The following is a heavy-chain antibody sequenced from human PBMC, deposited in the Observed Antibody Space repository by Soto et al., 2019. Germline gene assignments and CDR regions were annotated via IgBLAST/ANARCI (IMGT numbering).Heavy chain of an antibody. CDR3: ARVGSSGWYGPDAFDI. CDR1: GFTVSSNY. Sequence: GWSLRLSCAASGFTVSSNYMSWVRQAPGKGLEWVSVIYSGGSTYYADSVKGRFTISRDNSKNTLYLQMNSLRAEDTAVYYCARVGSSGWYGPDAFDIWGQGTMVTVSS. V-gene: IGHV3-53*01. D-gene: IGHD6-19*01. J-gene: IGHJ3*02. CDR2: IYSGGST.